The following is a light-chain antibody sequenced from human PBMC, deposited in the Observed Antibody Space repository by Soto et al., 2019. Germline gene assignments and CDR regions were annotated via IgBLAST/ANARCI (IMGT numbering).Light chain of an antibody. V-gene: IGKV3-15*01. Sequence: EIVMTQSPATLSVSPGESATLSCRASQSISSELAWYQQKPGQPPRLLIYGASTRATGVPARFTGSVSGSDFTLTISGLQSEDFAVYYCQRGHNWPLTFGQGTRLEI. CDR1: QSISSE. CDR3: QRGHNWPLT. J-gene: IGKJ2*01. CDR2: GAS.